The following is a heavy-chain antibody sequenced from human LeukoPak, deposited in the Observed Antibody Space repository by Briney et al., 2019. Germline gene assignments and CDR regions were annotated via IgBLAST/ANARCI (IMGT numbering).Heavy chain of an antibody. CDR2: INPDGDGM. CDR1: GFTFSRSW. V-gene: IGHV3-7*01. J-gene: IGHJ4*02. Sequence: GGSLRLSCTASGFTFSRSWMSWVRQAPGKGLEWVANINPDGDGMRFVDSVKGRFTMSRDNAQSSLHLQMNSLRVEDTAFYYCAAWTDRGYSYWGQGVLVTVSS. CDR3: AAWTDRGYSY. D-gene: IGHD5-12*01.